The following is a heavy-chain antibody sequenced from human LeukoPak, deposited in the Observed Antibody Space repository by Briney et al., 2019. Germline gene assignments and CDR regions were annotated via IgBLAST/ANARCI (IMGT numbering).Heavy chain of an antibody. Sequence: KISCKGSGYSFTSYWIGWVRQMPGKGLEWIGIIYPGDSDTRYSPSFQGQVTISADKSISTAYLQWSSLKASDTAVYYCARLGSGMVVATISAFDIWGQGTMVTVSS. D-gene: IGHD5-12*01. CDR1: GYSFTSYW. CDR2: IYPGDSDT. CDR3: ARLGSGMVVATISAFDI. J-gene: IGHJ3*02. V-gene: IGHV5-51*01.